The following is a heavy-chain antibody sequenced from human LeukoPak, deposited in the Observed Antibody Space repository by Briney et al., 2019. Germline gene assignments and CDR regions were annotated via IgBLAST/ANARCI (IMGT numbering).Heavy chain of an antibody. CDR2: IIPIFGTA. D-gene: IGHD4-17*01. V-gene: IGHV1-69*01. Sequence: SVKVSCKASGGTFSSYAISWVRQAPGQGLEWMGGIIPIFGTANYAQKFQGRVTITADESTSTAYMELSSLRSEDTAVYYCARSERDATVTTDYWGQRTLVTVSS. CDR1: GGTFSSYA. CDR3: ARSERDATVTTDY. J-gene: IGHJ4*02.